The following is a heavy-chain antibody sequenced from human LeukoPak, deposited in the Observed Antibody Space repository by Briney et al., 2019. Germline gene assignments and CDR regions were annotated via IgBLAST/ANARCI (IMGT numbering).Heavy chain of an antibody. CDR3: ARVDYVWGTYRYTCDY. Sequence: GGSLRLSCAASGFTFGSYCMSWVRQAPGKGLEWVANINEDGSGKYYVDSVKGRFAISRDNAKKSLSLQMNTLRAEDTAVYYCARVDYVWGTYRYTCDYWGQGTLVTVSS. J-gene: IGHJ4*02. CDR2: INEDGSGK. D-gene: IGHD3-16*02. CDR1: GFTFGSYC. V-gene: IGHV3-7*01.